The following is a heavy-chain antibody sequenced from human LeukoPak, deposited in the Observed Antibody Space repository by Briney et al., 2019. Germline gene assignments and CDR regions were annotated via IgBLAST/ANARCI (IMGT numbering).Heavy chain of an antibody. D-gene: IGHD2-15*01. V-gene: IGHV3-7*01. CDR1: GFTFGSYW. CDR3: ARDRLVVAAAAAYFFDY. CDR2: IRQDGSEK. Sequence: GGSLRLSCAASGFTFGSYWMTWVRQAPGKGLEWVANIRQDGSEKYYVGSVKARFTISRDNAKSSLFLEMNSLRPEDTAVYYCARDRLVVAAAAAYFFDYWGQGTLVTVSS. J-gene: IGHJ4*02.